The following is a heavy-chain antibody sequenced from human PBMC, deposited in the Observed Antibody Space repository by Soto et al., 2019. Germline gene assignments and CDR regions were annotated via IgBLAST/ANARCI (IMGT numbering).Heavy chain of an antibody. D-gene: IGHD2-15*01. CDR1: GGTFSTYA. CDR3: ARDYGHDCSGGNCYFYF. Sequence: QVQLVQSGAEVKKPGSSVKVSCKASGGTFSTYAINWVRQAPGHGLEWMGGIIPLFGTAKYAQQFQDRVTITADDSTSKARMELRSLRSEDTAVYYCARDYGHDCSGGNCYFYFWGQGTLVSVSS. V-gene: IGHV1-69*01. CDR2: IIPLFGTA. J-gene: IGHJ4*02.